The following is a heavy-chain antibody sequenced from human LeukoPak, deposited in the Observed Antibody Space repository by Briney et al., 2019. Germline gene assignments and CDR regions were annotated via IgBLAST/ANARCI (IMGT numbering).Heavy chain of an antibody. V-gene: IGHV1-3*01. CDR1: GYTFTSYA. CDR3: ARDRENNRWGGSDH. J-gene: IGHJ4*02. D-gene: IGHD1/OR15-1a*01. CDR2: INVGNGNT. Sequence: GASVKVSCKASGYTFTSYAIHWVRQAPGQRLEWMGWINVGNGNTRYSQKFQDRVTITSDTSATTAYMDLSSLRSEDTAIYFCARDRENNRWGGSDHWGLGTLVIVSS.